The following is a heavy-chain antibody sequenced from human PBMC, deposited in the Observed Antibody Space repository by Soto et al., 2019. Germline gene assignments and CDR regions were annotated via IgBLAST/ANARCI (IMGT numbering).Heavy chain of an antibody. CDR3: ARSTGTYDSYDGMDV. V-gene: IGHV3-30-3*01. D-gene: IGHD1-1*01. CDR1: GFTFSRYA. Sequence: GGSLRLSCAASGFTFSRYAMHWVRQAPGKGLEWVAVISYDGSNKYYADSVKGRFTISRDNSKNTLYLQMNSLRAEDTAVYYCARSTGTYDSYDGMDVWGEGTTLTSPQ. CDR2: ISYDGSNK. J-gene: IGHJ6*04.